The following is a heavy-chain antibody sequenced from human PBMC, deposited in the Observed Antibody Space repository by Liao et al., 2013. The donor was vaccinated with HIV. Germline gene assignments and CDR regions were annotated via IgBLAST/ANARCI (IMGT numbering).Heavy chain of an antibody. CDR2: IDYSGST. D-gene: IGHD3-3*01. Sequence: QLQLQESGPGLVKPSETLSLTCTVSGGSITRSSYYWGWIRQPPGKGLELIGSIDYSGSTYYNPSLKSRVTISADTSKNQFSLKLSSVTAADTAVYYCARTDFWSGLGAFDIWGQGTMVTVSS. J-gene: IGHJ3*02. CDR3: ARTDFWSGLGAFDI. V-gene: IGHV4-39*07. CDR1: GGSITRSSYY.